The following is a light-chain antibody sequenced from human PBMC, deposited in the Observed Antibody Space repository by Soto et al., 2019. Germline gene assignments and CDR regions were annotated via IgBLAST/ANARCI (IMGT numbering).Light chain of an antibody. V-gene: IGKV3-20*01. CDR1: QSVSSSY. Sequence: EIVLTQSPGTLSLSPGERATLSCRASQSVSSSYLAWYQQKPGQAPRLLIYGASNRATGIPDRFSGSGSGTDFTLTISRLEPEDFAVYYCQQYGSSPSYTFGQGTKLDIK. CDR2: GAS. CDR3: QQYGSSPSYT. J-gene: IGKJ2*01.